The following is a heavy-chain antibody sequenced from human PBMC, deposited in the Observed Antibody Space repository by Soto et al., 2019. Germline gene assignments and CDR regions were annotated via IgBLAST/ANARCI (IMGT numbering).Heavy chain of an antibody. CDR1: GFTLSDVW. Sequence: EVQVVESGGGLVKPGGSLRLSCAASGFTLSDVWMNWVRQAPGKGLEWVGRIKSKPDGGTTDYAAPVKGRFTISRDDSKNMLYWQMNSLKAEDTAVYYCTVKGSSSKGWFDPWGQGTLVTVSS. J-gene: IGHJ5*02. V-gene: IGHV3-15*07. D-gene: IGHD6-6*01. CDR2: IKSKPDGGTT. CDR3: TVKGSSSKGWFDP.